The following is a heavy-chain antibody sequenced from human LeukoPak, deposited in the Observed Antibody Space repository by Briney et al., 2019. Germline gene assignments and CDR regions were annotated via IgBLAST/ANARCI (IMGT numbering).Heavy chain of an antibody. CDR1: GGSISSCY. J-gene: IGHJ3*02. CDR3: ARENTMIRGAFDAFDI. CDR2: IYYSGST. Sequence: SETLSLTCSVSGGSISSCYWTWIRQPPGKGLEWIGYIYYSGSTNYNPSLKSRVTVSVDTSTNHFSLKLSSVTAADTAVYYCARENTMIRGAFDAFDIWGQGTMVTVSS. V-gene: IGHV4-59*01. D-gene: IGHD3-10*01.